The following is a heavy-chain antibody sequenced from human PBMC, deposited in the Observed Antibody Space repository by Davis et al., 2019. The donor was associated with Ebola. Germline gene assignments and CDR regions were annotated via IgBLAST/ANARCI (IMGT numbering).Heavy chain of an antibody. D-gene: IGHD2-15*01. CDR3: ARDPALVYCSGGSCWEDYYYGMDV. CDR1: GYTFTGYY. CDR2: INPNSGGT. J-gene: IGHJ6*02. V-gene: IGHV1-2*02. Sequence: ASVKVSCKASGYTFTGYYMHWVRQAPGQGLEWMGWINPNSGGTNYAQKFQGRVTMTRDTSISTAYMELSRLRSDDTAVYYCARDPALVYCSGGSCWEDYYYGMDVWGQGTTVTVSS.